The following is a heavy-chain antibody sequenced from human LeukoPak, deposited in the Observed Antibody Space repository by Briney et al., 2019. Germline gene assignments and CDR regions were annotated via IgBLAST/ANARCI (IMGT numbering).Heavy chain of an antibody. D-gene: IGHD3-22*01. J-gene: IGHJ4*02. CDR3: ARADSSAYQAFDY. CDR2: IHTRGTT. V-gene: IGHV4-61*02. Sequence: SETLSLTCTVSGSSISSGVYYWSWIRQPAGKGLEWIGRIHTRGTTNYNPSLKSRVTISVDTPKSQFSLNLSSVTAADTALYYCARADSSAYQAFDYWGQGTLVTVSS. CDR1: GSSISSGVYY.